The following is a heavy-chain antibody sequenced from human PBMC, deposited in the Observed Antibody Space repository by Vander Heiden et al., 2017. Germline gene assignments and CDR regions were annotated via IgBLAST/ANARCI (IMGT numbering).Heavy chain of an antibody. CDR1: AGSISSSSYY. D-gene: IGHD6-19*01. Sequence: QLQLQESGPGLVKPSETLSLTCTVSAGSISSSSYYWGWTRQPPGKGLEWIGSIYYSGSTSYNPSLKSRVTISVDTSKNQFSLKLSSVTAAATAVYYCARLLRPRSTRQWWFDPWGQGTLVTVSS. CDR2: IYYSGST. CDR3: ARLLRPRSTRQWWFDP. V-gene: IGHV4-39*01. J-gene: IGHJ5*02.